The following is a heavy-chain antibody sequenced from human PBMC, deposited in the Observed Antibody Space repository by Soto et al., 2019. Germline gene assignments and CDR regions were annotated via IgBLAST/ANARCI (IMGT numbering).Heavy chain of an antibody. CDR3: ARDGNWRLDY. J-gene: IGHJ4*02. CDR2: TNYASKWSY. D-gene: IGHD1-1*01. Sequence: SQTLSRTCAISGDSVCESSSSWNCIRQSPSRGLEWLGRTNYASKWSYDYAQSPRTRITIRAATSKNHLYLQPTSMTAEEKAMYYCARDGNWRLDYWGQGALVTVSS. CDR1: GDSVCESSSS. V-gene: IGHV6-1*01.